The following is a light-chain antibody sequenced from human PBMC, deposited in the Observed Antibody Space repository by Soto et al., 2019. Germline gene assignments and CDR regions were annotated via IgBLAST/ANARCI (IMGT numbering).Light chain of an antibody. CDR1: TSNIGSNF. CDR2: RNT. V-gene: IGLV1-47*01. CDR3: AAWDDSLSGREV. J-gene: IGLJ2*01. Sequence: QSMLTQPPSASGTPGQRVTISCSGSTSNIGSNFVYWYQQLPGTAPKLLIYRNTQRPSGVPDRFSGSKSGTSASLAISGLRSEDEADYYCAAWDDSLSGREVFGGGTKLTVL.